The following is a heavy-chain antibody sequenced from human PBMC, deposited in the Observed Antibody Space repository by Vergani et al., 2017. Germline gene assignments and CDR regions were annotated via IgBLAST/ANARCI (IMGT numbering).Heavy chain of an antibody. V-gene: IGHV3-49*04. CDR1: GFTFGDYA. CDR2: IRSKAYGGTT. Sequence: EVQLVESGGGLVQPGRSLRLSCTASGFTFGDYAMSWVRQAPGKGVEWVGFIRSKAYGGTTEYAASVKGRFTISRDDSKSISYLQMNSLKTEDTAVYYCARLRDIEALDYWGQGTLVTVSS. CDR3: ARLRDIEALDY. J-gene: IGHJ4*02. D-gene: IGHD2-15*01.